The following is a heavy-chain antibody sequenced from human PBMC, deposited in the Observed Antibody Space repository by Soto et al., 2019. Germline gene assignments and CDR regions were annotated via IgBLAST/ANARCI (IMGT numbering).Heavy chain of an antibody. J-gene: IGHJ4*02. Sequence: QVQLVQSGAEVKKPGASVKVSCKASGYTFTSYDINWVRQATGQGLEWMGWMNPNSGNTGYAQKFQGRVTMTRNTSISTADMELSSLRSEDTAVYYCARGVGRCRGGSCRKEFDYGGQGTLVTVSS. CDR3: ARGVGRCRGGSCRKEFDY. D-gene: IGHD2-15*01. CDR2: MNPNSGNT. V-gene: IGHV1-8*01. CDR1: GYTFTSYD.